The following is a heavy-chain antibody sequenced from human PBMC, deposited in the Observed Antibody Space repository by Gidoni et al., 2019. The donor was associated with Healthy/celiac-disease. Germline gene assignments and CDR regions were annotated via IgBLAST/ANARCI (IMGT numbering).Heavy chain of an antibody. Sequence: QVQLVQSGAEVKKPGSSVKVSCKASGGTFSSYAISWVRQAPGQGLEWMGGIIPILGMANYAQKFQGRVTITADKSTSTAYMELSSLRSEDTAVYYCARGRTPTMVRGVIGFDPWGQGTLVTVSS. CDR3: ARGRTPTMVRGVIGFDP. CDR2: IIPILGMA. J-gene: IGHJ5*02. V-gene: IGHV1-69*10. D-gene: IGHD3-10*01. CDR1: GGTFSSYA.